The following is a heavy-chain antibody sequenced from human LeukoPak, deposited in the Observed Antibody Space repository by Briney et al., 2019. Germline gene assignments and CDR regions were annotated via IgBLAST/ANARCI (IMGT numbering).Heavy chain of an antibody. J-gene: IGHJ4*02. CDR3: ARDRYYDFWTAFDY. CDR1: GFTFSSYS. V-gene: IGHV3-48*01. Sequence: GGSLRLSCAASGFTFSSYSMNWVRQAPGKGLEWVSYISSSSSTIYYADSVKGRFTISRDNAKNSLYLQMNSLRAEDTAVYYCARDRYYDFWTAFDYWGRGTLVTVSS. D-gene: IGHD3-3*01. CDR2: ISSSSSTI.